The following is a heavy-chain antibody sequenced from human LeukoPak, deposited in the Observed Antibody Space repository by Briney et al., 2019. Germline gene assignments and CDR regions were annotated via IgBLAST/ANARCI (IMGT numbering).Heavy chain of an antibody. D-gene: IGHD2-8*01. CDR2: VKQDGSDK. J-gene: IGHJ3*02. CDR1: GFTFSTYW. Sequence: GGSLRLSCAASGFTFSTYWMSWVRQAPGKGLEWVASVKQDGSDKYYVGSVKGRFTISRDNAKNSLYLQMNSLRAEDTAVYYCARQVCWRDASDMCGQGTVVTVSS. V-gene: IGHV3-7*01. CDR3: ARQVCWRDASDM.